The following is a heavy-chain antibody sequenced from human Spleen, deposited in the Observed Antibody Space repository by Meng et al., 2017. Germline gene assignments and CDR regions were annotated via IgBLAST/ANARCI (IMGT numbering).Heavy chain of an antibody. Sequence: GGSLRLSCAASGFTFSSYGMHWVRQAPGKGLEWVAVIWYDGSNKYYADSVKGRFTISRDNSKNTLYLQMNSLRAEDTAVYYCARDYDILTGYPSGGTAFDIWGQETMVTVS. V-gene: IGHV3-33*01. D-gene: IGHD3-9*01. J-gene: IGHJ3*02. CDR1: GFTFSSYG. CDR3: ARDYDILTGYPSGGTAFDI. CDR2: IWYDGSNK.